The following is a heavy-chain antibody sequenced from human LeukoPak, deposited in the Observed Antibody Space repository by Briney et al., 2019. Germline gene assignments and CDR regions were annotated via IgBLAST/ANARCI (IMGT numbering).Heavy chain of an antibody. J-gene: IGHJ4*02. D-gene: IGHD6-13*01. CDR2: ISPNSGDT. V-gene: IGHV1-2*02. CDR1: GYSFSDYF. Sequence: ASVKVSCKASGYSFSDYFVHWVRQDPGLGLEWMGWISPNSGDTNYAPKFQGRVTMTKDTSINTAYMDLTSLTSDDTAVYYWARVKWDDSSSWYFDYWGQGTLVTVFS. CDR3: ARVKWDDSSSWYFDY.